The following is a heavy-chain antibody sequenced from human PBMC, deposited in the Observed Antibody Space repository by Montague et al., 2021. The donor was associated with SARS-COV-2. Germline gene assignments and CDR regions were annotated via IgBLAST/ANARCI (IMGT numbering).Heavy chain of an antibody. Sequence: SETLSLTCAVSGDSITNTYWWTWVHQSPGKGLEWIGEVYHSGGTHCNPSLKSRVTVSLNKSKNQFSLNLSSVTAADTAVYYCARGRVDLGATGLKVVFDIWGQGTVVTVSS. V-gene: IGHV4-4*02. CDR1: GDSITNTYW. D-gene: IGHD1-26*01. CDR3: ARGRVDLGATGLKVVFDI. CDR2: VYHSGGT. J-gene: IGHJ3*02.